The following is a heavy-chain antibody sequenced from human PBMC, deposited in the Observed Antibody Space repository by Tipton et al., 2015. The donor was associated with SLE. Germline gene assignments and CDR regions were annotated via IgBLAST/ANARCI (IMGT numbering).Heavy chain of an antibody. Sequence: QLVQSGAEVKKPGASVKVSCKASGYTFTNYAILWVRQVPGHRLEWMGWVNAGNGDTQYSQKFQGKVTFTRDTSATTVYMELSSLTFEDTAVYFCARRHDYGDYWGQGTLVTVSS. CDR1: GYTFTNYA. J-gene: IGHJ4*02. V-gene: IGHV1-3*01. CDR2: VNAGNGDT. CDR3: ARRHDYGDY.